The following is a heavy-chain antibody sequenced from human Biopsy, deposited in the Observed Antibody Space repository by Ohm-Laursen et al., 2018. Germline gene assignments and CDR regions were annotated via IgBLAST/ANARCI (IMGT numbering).Heavy chain of an antibody. J-gene: IGHJ6*02. Sequence: GTLSRTCTVSGGSISSDYWSWIRQTPGKGLEWIGYIYYSGSTNYNPSLKSRVTISVDTSKNQFSLRLNSVTAADTAVYYCARATNSTGWPYYYFYGMDVWGQGTTVTVSS. V-gene: IGHV4-59*01. CDR3: ARATNSTGWPYYYFYGMDV. CDR1: GGSISSDY. D-gene: IGHD2/OR15-2a*01. CDR2: IYYSGST.